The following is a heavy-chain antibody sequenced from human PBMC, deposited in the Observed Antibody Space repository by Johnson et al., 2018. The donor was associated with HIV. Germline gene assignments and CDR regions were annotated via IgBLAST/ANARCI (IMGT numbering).Heavy chain of an antibody. CDR1: GFIFRSYP. CDR3: TTTDYRANTVFGVATDAFDI. V-gene: IGHV3-30-3*01. Sequence: QVQLVESGGGVVQPGRSLRLSCAASGFIFRSYPMNWVRQAPGKGLEWVAIISYDGSRKYYADSVKGRFTISRDNSKNTLYLQMNSLKTEDTAVYYCTTTDYRANTVFGVATDAFDIWGQGTMVTVSS. CDR2: ISYDGSRK. D-gene: IGHD3-3*01. J-gene: IGHJ3*02.